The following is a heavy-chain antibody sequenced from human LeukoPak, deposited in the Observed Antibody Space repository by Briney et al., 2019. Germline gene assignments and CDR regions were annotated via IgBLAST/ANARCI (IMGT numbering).Heavy chain of an antibody. CDR2: IYYSGST. CDR1: GGSISSYY. CDR3: ARLPIRHTIFGVVIIGGFDY. J-gene: IGHJ4*02. Sequence: PSETLSLTCTVSGGSISSYYWSWIRQPPGKGLEWIGYIYYSGSTNYNPSLKSRVTISVDTSKNQFSLKLSSVTAADTAVYYCARLPIRHTIFGVVIIGGFDYWGQGTLVTVSS. V-gene: IGHV4-59*12. D-gene: IGHD3-3*01.